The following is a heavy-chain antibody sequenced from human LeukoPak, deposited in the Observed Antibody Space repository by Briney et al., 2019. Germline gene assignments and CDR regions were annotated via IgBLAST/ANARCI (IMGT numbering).Heavy chain of an antibody. CDR3: ANNRVPSLGIAAAGTRGDYFDY. CDR2: IRYDGSNK. CDR1: GFTFSSYG. V-gene: IGHV3-30*02. J-gene: IGHJ4*02. Sequence: GGSLRLSCAASGFTFSSYGMHWVRQAPGKGLEWVAFIRYDGSNKYYADSVKGRFTISRDNSKNTLYLQMNSLRAEDTAVYYCANNRVPSLGIAAAGTRGDYFDYWGQGTLVTVSS. D-gene: IGHD6-13*01.